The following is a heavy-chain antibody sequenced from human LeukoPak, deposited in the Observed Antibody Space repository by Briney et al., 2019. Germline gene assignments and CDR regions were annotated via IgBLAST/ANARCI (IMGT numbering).Heavy chain of an antibody. CDR2: ISGSGGTT. CDR3: AKIWRAGITMIVVALDP. D-gene: IGHD3-22*01. J-gene: IGHJ5*02. CDR1: GITFSTYA. Sequence: GGSLRLSCAASGITFSTYAMSWVRQAPGKGLEWVSAISGSGGTTYYADSVKGRFTISRDNSKSTLYLQMNSLRAEDTAVYYCAKIWRAGITMIVVALDPWGQGTLVTVSS. V-gene: IGHV3-23*01.